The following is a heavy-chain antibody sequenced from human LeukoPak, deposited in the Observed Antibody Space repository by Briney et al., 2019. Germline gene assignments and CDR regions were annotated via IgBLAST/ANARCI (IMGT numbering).Heavy chain of an antibody. CDR3: ARAHGNLRLYYFDS. D-gene: IGHD1-1*01. CDR1: GYFFTGYY. V-gene: IGHV1-2*02. Sequence: EASVKVSCEASGYFFTGYYIHWVRQAPGQGLEWMGWINPNSGGTNHAQKFQDRVTMTRDTSISTAYMELSRLNSDDTAVYYCARAHGNLRLYYFDSWGQGTLVTVSS. CDR2: INPNSGGT. J-gene: IGHJ4*02.